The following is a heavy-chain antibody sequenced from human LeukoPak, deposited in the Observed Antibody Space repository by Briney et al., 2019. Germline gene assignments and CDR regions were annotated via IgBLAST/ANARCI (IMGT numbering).Heavy chain of an antibody. CDR3: ARHSLSRGGTCISSYYYGLDI. CDR2: VYKSGST. Sequence: PSETLSLTCTVSGGSINSYYWSWIRQSPGKGLEWIGYVYKSGSTNYKPSLKSRVIISLDTSKNQVSLKLSSVTAADTAVYYCARHSLSRGGTCISSYYYGLDIWGQGTTVTVSS. V-gene: IGHV4-59*08. D-gene: IGHD2-15*01. J-gene: IGHJ6*02. CDR1: GGSINSYY.